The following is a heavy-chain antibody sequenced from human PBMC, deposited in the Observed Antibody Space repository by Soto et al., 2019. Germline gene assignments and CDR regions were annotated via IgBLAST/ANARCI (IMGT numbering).Heavy chain of an antibody. CDR3: ARVKCSSTSCHYYYYMDV. CDR1: GGSISSSSYY. V-gene: IGHV4-39*07. J-gene: IGHJ6*03. CDR2: IYYNGST. D-gene: IGHD2-2*01. Sequence: ETLSLTCTVSGGSISSSSYYWGWIRQPPGKGLEWIGSIYYNGSTYYNPSLKSRVTISVDTSKNQFSLKLSSVTAADTAVYYCARVKCSSTSCHYYYYMDVWGKGTTVTVSS.